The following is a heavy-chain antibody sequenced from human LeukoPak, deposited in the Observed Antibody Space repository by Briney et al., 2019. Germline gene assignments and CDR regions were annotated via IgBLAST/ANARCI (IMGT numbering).Heavy chain of an antibody. J-gene: IGHJ5*02. Sequence: SQTLSLTCAISGDSVSSNSAAWNWIRQSPSRGLEWLGRTYYRSKWYNNYAISVKSRITINPETSKNQFSLHLNSVTPEDTAVYYCARDFCSSSNCPNNWIDPWGQGTLVTVSS. D-gene: IGHD2-2*01. V-gene: IGHV6-1*01. CDR1: GDSVSSNSAA. CDR3: ARDFCSSSNCPNNWIDP. CDR2: TYYRSKWYN.